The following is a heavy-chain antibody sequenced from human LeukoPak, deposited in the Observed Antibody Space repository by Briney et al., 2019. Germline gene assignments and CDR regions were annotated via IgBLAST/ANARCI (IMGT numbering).Heavy chain of an antibody. V-gene: IGHV3-11*04. Sequence: GGSLRLSCAASGFTFSDYYMSWIRQAPGKGLEWVSYVSSSGSTIYYADSVKGRFTISRDNAKNSLYLQMNSLRAEDTAVYYCASKETDFLSGSPHYYKDVWGKGTTVTVSS. CDR3: ASKETDFLSGSPHYYKDV. J-gene: IGHJ6*03. CDR2: VSSSGSTI. D-gene: IGHD3-3*01. CDR1: GFTFSDYY.